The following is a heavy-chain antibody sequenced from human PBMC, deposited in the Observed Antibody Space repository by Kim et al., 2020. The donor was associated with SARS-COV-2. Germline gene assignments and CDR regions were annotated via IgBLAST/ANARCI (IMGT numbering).Heavy chain of an antibody. Sequence: SETLSLTCTVSGGSISSNYWSWIRQPAGKGLEWIGRMYSSEIIYYNPSLKSRVIMSVDTSKNQFSLKVTSVTAADTAMYYCARDGRINRGGNTWFDPWGQGMLVTVSS. V-gene: IGHV4-4*07. CDR3: ARDGRINRGGNTWFDP. CDR2: MYSSEII. D-gene: IGHD1-26*01. CDR1: GGSISSNY. J-gene: IGHJ5*02.